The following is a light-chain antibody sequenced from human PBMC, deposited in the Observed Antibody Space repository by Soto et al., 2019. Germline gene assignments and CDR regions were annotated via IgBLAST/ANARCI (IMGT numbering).Light chain of an antibody. J-gene: IGLJ2*01. Sequence: QSALTQPPSASGSPGQSVTISCTGTSSDVGGYNYVSWYQQHPGKAPKLMIYEVSKRPSGVPDRFSGSKSGNTASLTVSGLQAEDEADYYCSSYAGSNREVFGGVTKLTVL. CDR1: SSDVGGYNY. V-gene: IGLV2-8*01. CDR2: EVS. CDR3: SSYAGSNREV.